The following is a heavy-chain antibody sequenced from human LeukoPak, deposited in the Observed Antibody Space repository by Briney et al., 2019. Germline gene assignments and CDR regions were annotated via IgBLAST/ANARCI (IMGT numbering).Heavy chain of an antibody. Sequence: GGSLRLSCAASGFTFSSYGMNWVRQAPGKGLEWVAVIWYDGSNKYYADSVKGRFTISRDNSKNTLYLQMNSLRAEDTAVYYCARESYNSGIDYWGQGTLVTVSS. D-gene: IGHD6-19*01. CDR3: ARESYNSGIDY. V-gene: IGHV3-33*08. CDR2: IWYDGSNK. J-gene: IGHJ4*02. CDR1: GFTFSSYG.